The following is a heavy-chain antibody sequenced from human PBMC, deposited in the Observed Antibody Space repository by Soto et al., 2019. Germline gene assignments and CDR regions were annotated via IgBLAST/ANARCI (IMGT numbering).Heavy chain of an antibody. D-gene: IGHD1-26*01. CDR2: INPSGGST. J-gene: IGHJ3*02. CDR3: ARDELLSVYGGTFDI. Sequence: ASVKVSCKASGYTFTSYYMHWVRQAPGQGLEWMGIINPSGGSTSYAQKFQGRVTMTRDTSTSTVYMELSSLRSEDTAVYYCARDELLSVYGGTFDIRGQGTMVTVSS. V-gene: IGHV1-46*01. CDR1: GYTFTSYY.